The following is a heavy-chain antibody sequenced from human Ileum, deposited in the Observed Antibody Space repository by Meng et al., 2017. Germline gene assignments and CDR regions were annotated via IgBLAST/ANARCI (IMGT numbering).Heavy chain of an antibody. CDR3: VRGLLVPNAIRTEYFPL. Sequence: QAQLQQWGAGLLKPSETLSLSCAVYGGAFDGYYWTWIRQSPGKGLGWIGEIKHSGSTNFNPARKSRVTMSVDTSKKQFSLNLTSVTAADTAMYYCVRGLLVPNAIRTEYFPLWGQGTLVVASS. CDR1: GGAFDGYY. D-gene: IGHD2-2*02. V-gene: IGHV4-34*01. J-gene: IGHJ1*01. CDR2: IKHSGST.